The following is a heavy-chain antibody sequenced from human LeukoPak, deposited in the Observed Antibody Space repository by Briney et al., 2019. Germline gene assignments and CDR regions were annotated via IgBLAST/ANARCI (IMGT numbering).Heavy chain of an antibody. CDR3: AGSSEYIYYYYYGMDV. Sequence: GGSLRLSCAASGFTFSSYEMNWVRQAPGKGLEWVSYISSSGSTIYYADSVKGRFTISRDNAKNSLYLQMNSLRAEDTAVYYCAGSSEYIYYYYYGMDVWSQGTTVTVSS. CDR2: ISSSGSTI. V-gene: IGHV3-48*03. CDR1: GFTFSSYE. D-gene: IGHD6-6*01. J-gene: IGHJ6*02.